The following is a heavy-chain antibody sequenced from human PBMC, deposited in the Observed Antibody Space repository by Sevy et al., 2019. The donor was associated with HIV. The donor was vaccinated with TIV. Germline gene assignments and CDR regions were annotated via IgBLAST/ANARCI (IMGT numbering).Heavy chain of an antibody. J-gene: IGHJ4*02. Sequence: GGSLRLSCAASGFTFSSYAMHWVRQAPGKGLEWVAVISYDGSNKYYADSVKGRFTISRDNSKNTLYLQMNSLRAEDTAVYYCARDYYATGSFDYWGQGTLVTVS. V-gene: IGHV3-30-3*01. D-gene: IGHD3-10*01. CDR3: ARDYYATGSFDY. CDR2: ISYDGSNK. CDR1: GFTFSSYA.